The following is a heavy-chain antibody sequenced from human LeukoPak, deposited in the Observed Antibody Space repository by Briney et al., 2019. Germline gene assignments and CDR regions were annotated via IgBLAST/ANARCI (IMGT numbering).Heavy chain of an antibody. D-gene: IGHD6-19*01. J-gene: IGHJ4*02. CDR2: INWNGAST. V-gene: IGHV3-20*04. CDR1: GFSFGTYG. Sequence: AGGSLRLSCAASGFSFGTYGMSWVRQVPGKGLEWVSGINWNGASTVYADSVKGRFTISRDNAKNSLYLQMNSLRAENTALYYCARGPSGWHYFEDWGQGTLVTVSS. CDR3: ARGPSGWHYFED.